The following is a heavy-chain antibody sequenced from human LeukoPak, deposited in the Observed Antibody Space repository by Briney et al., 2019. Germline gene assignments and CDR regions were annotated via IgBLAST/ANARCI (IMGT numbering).Heavy chain of an antibody. CDR3: ASPRTVGVQFDY. J-gene: IGHJ4*02. CDR2: IYYSGST. D-gene: IGHD4-23*01. V-gene: IGHV4-39*01. CDR1: GGSISSSSYY. Sequence: PSETLSLTCTVSGGSISSSSYYWGWIRQPPGKGLEWIGSIYYSGSTYYNPSLKSRVTISVDTSKNQFSLKLSSVTAADTAVYYCASPRTVGVQFDYWGQGTLVTVSS.